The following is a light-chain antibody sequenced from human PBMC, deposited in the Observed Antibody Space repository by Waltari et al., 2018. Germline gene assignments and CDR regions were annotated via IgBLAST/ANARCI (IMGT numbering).Light chain of an antibody. CDR1: LSIDDS. CDR3: QQYGTSPFT. Sequence: EIVMTQSPATLSVSRGGSATLSCRASLSIDDSLAWYQQKPGHPPRLLIHGASTRDTGIPVRFSGSGSGTDFTLTISRLEPEDFAVYYCQQYGTSPFTFGPGTKVDIK. J-gene: IGKJ3*01. V-gene: IGKV3-20*01. CDR2: GAS.